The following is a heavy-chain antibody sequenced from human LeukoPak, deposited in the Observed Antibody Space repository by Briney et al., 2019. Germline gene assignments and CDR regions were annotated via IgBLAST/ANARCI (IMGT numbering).Heavy chain of an antibody. CDR2: ISTYNGNT. CDR1: GYTFTTYG. Sequence: EASVKVSCKASGYTFTTYGLSWVRQAPGQGLEWMGWISTYNGNTNYAQKFQGRVTMTTDTYTSTAYMELRSLRSDDTAVYYCARDPTEDFWSGFYSYFDFWGQGTLVTVSS. CDR3: ARDPTEDFWSGFYSYFDF. D-gene: IGHD3-3*01. J-gene: IGHJ4*02. V-gene: IGHV1-18*01.